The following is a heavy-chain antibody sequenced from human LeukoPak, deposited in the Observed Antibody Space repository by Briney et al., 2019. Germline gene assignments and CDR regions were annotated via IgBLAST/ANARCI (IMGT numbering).Heavy chain of an antibody. CDR3: AKSHQARMAAADY. D-gene: IGHD6-13*01. CDR1: GFTFSSYG. CDR2: ISYDGSNK. Sequence: PGGSLRLSCAASGFTFSSYGMHWVRQAPGKGLEWVAVISYDGSNKYYADSVKGRFTISRDNSKNTLYLQMNSLRAEDTAVYYCAKSHQARMAAADYWGQGTLVTVSS. V-gene: IGHV3-30*18. J-gene: IGHJ4*02.